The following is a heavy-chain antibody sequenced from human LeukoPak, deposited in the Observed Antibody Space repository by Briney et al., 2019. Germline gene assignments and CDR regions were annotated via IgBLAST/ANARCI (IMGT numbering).Heavy chain of an antibody. J-gene: IGHJ4*02. Sequence: PGGSLRLSCAASGFTFSSYSMNWARQAPGKGLEWVSSISSSSIRIYYADSVKGRFTVSRDNAKNSLFLQMNSLRAEDTAVYYCARSIPGSYYFDSWGQGTPVTVSA. V-gene: IGHV3-21*01. D-gene: IGHD1-14*01. CDR3: ARSIPGSYYFDS. CDR2: ISSSSIRI. CDR1: GFTFSSYS.